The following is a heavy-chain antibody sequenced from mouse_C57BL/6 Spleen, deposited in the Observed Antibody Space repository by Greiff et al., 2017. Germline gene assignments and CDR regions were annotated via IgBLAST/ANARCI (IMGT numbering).Heavy chain of an antibody. CDR2: IDPSDSYT. D-gene: IGHD2-1*01. J-gene: IGHJ3*01. CDR3: ANGKGFAY. Sequence: QVQLQQPGAELVMPGASVKLSCKASGYTITSYWMHWVKQRPGQGLEWIGEIDPSDSYTNYNQKFKGKSTLTVDKSSSTAYMQLSSLTSEDSAVYYCANGKGFAYWGQGTLVTVSA. V-gene: IGHV1-69*01. CDR1: GYTITSYW.